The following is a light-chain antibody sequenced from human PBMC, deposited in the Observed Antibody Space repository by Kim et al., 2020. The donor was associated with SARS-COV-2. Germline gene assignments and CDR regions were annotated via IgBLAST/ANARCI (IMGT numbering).Light chain of an antibody. V-gene: IGLV2-14*03. Sequence: GQSITISCTGTSSDIGGYNYVSWYQQHPGKAPKLMIYDVRNRPSGVSNRFSASKSGNTASMTISGLQAEDEADYYCSSYTSSSTVVFGGGTQLTVL. CDR3: SSYTSSSTVV. J-gene: IGLJ2*01. CDR1: SSDIGGYNY. CDR2: DVR.